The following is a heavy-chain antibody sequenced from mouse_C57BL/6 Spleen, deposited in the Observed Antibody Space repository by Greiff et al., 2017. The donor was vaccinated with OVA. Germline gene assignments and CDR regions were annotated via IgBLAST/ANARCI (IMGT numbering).Heavy chain of an antibody. D-gene: IGHD3-2*02. Sequence: QVQLQQSGAELVKPGASVKISCKASGYAFSSYWMNWVKQRPGKGLEWIGQIYPGDGDTNYNGKFKGKATLTADKSSSTAYMQLSSLTAEDSAVYCCARGGTAQVWFADWGQGTLVTVSA. CDR1: GYAFSSYW. CDR2: IYPGDGDT. J-gene: IGHJ3*01. V-gene: IGHV1-80*01. CDR3: ARGGTAQVWFAD.